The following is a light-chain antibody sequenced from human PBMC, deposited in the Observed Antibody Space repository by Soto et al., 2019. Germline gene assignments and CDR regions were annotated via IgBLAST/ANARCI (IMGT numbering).Light chain of an antibody. CDR3: QQYNNCPYT. V-gene: IGKV3-15*01. Sequence: ILMSQSPATLSMSPGERATLSCRASQSVSSTLAWYQQKPGQDPRLLIYDASTRATGIPDRFSGSGSGTEFTLTTNSLQSEDFAVYYCQQYNNCPYTGRQATKMEI. CDR1: QSVSST. CDR2: DAS. J-gene: IGKJ2*01.